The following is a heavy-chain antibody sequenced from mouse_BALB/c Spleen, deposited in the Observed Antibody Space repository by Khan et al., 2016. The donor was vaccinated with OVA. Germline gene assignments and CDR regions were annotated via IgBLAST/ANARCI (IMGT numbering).Heavy chain of an antibody. CDR3: VRAAYYYRSDGWITY. CDR2: INRSNGYT. CDR1: GYTFTSYT. Sequence: QVQLKQSGAELARPGDSVKMSCKASGYTFTSYTIHWIKLRPGQGLQWIGYINRSNGYTNYKQKFKDKATLTADKSSTTAYMQLSSLTSDDTSVYNCVRAAYYYRSDGWITYWGQGTLVTVSA. V-gene: IGHV1-4*01. D-gene: IGHD2-14*01. J-gene: IGHJ3*01.